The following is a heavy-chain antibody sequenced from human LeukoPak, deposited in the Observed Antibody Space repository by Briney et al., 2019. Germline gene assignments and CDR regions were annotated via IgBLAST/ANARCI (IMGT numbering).Heavy chain of an antibody. D-gene: IGHD2-8*02. CDR1: GFTFSSYS. J-gene: IGHJ4*02. CDR2: ISSSSNYI. V-gene: IGHV3-21*01. CDR3: ARGGCTSASCYLFDY. Sequence: PGGSLRLSCAASGFTFSSYSINWVRQAPGKGLEWVSVISSSSNYIFYADSVKGRFTTSRDNAKNSLYLQMNSLRAEDTAVYYCARGGCTSASCYLFDYWGQGTLVTVSS.